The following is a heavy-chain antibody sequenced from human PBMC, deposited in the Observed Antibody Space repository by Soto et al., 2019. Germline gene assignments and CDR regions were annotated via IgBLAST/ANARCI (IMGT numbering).Heavy chain of an antibody. V-gene: IGHV4-34*01. CDR2: INHSGST. J-gene: IGHJ4*02. CDR3: ARGRYFDY. Sequence: ASETLSLTCAVYGGSFSGYYWSWIRQPPGKGLEWIGEINHSGSTNYNPSLKSRVTISVDTSKNQFSLKLSSVTAADTAVYYCARGRYFDYWGQGTLVTSPQ. CDR1: GGSFSGYY.